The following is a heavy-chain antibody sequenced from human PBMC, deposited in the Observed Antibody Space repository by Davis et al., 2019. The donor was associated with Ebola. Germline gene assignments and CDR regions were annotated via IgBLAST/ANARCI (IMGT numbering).Heavy chain of an antibody. D-gene: IGHD2-2*01. J-gene: IGHJ4*02. CDR3: ARGYCSSTSCYDTFDY. CDR2: ISYDGSNK. CDR1: GFTFSSYA. V-gene: IGHV3-30-3*01. Sequence: GESLKISCAASGFTFSSYAMHWVRQAPGKGLEWVAVISYDGSNKYYADSVKGRFTISRDNSKNTLYLQMNSLRAEDTAVYYCARGYCSSTSCYDTFDYWGQGTLVTVSS.